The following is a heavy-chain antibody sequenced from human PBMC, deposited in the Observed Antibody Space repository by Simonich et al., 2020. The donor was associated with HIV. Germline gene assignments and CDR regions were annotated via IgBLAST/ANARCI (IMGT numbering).Heavy chain of an antibody. CDR3: ARGFGGFDY. CDR2: IKQSVSEK. V-gene: IGHV3-7*01. J-gene: IGHJ4*02. CDR1: GFTFSSYW. Sequence: EVQLVESGGGLVQPGGSLRLSCAASGFTFSSYWMSWVRQAPGKGLGGGAKIKQSVSEKYYVDSVKGRFTISRDNAKNSLYLQMNSLRAEDTAVYYCARGFGGFDYWGQGTLVTVSS. D-gene: IGHD3-10*01.